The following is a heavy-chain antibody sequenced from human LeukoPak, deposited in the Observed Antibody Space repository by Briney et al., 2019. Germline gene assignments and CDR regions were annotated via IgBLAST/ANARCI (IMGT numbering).Heavy chain of an antibody. CDR2: INTDTGNP. Sequence: GASVKVSCKGSGYKFNGQGMNWVRQAPGQGLEWMGWINTDTGNPTYAQGFTGRFVFSLDKSVSTTFLQIISLKAEDTAIYYCAKEIKRFDIWGQGTMITVSS. CDR3: AKEIKRFDI. V-gene: IGHV7-4-1*02. CDR1: GYKFNGQG. D-gene: IGHD5-24*01. J-gene: IGHJ3*02.